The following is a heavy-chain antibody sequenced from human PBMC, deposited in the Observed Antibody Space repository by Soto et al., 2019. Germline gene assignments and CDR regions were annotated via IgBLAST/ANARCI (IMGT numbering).Heavy chain of an antibody. CDR3: ARDFRWGTDGFFDY. CDR1: GGYISSGCYY. V-gene: IGHV4-31*03. D-gene: IGHD3-16*01. J-gene: IGHJ4*02. Sequence: SETQSLTCPVSGGYISSGCYYWSWIRQHPGKGLEWIGYIYYSGSTYYNPSLKSRVTISVDTSKNQFSLKLSSVTAADTAVYYCARDFRWGTDGFFDYWGQGTLVTASS. CDR2: IYYSGST.